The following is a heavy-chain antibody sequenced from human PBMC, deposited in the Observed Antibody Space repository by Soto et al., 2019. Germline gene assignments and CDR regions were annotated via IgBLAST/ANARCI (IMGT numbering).Heavy chain of an antibody. V-gene: IGHV3-72*01. CDR3: ARHIPYHGKDV. Sequence: EVQLVESGGGLVQPGGSLRLSCAASGFTSSDHYIDWVRQAPGKGLEWVGRIRNKVNSYTTEYAASVKGRFTISRDDSRNSLYRQMNNLKTEDTAVYYCARHIPYHGKDVWGQGTTVTVSS. D-gene: IGHD2-21*01. CDR1: GFTSSDHY. CDR2: IRNKVNSYTT. J-gene: IGHJ6*02.